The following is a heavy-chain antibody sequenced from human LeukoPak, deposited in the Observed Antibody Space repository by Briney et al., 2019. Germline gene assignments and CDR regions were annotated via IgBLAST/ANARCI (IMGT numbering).Heavy chain of an antibody. V-gene: IGHV3-53*01. CDR1: GFTFSSYW. CDR3: ARETNWNYDY. J-gene: IGHJ4*02. D-gene: IGHD1-7*01. Sequence: PGGSLRLSCAASGFTFSSYWMSWVRQAPGKGLEWVSVIYSGGSTYYADSVKGRFTISRDNSKNTLYLQMNSLRAEDTAVYYCARETNWNYDYWGQGTLVTVSS. CDR2: IYSGGST.